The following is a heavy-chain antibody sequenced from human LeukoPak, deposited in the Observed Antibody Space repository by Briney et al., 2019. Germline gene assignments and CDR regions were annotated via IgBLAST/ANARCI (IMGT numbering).Heavy chain of an antibody. CDR3: ARGYDIFTASLLGALDI. D-gene: IGHD3-9*01. CDR2: MNPNSGNT. CDR1: GYTFTSYD. J-gene: IGHJ3*02. Sequence: GASVKVSCKSSGYTFTSYDINWVRQAPGQGLEWMGWMNPNSGNTEYAQKFQGRVTMTRDTSITTAYMELSSLRSEDTAVYYCARGYDIFTASLLGALDIWGQGTMVTVSS. V-gene: IGHV1-8*01.